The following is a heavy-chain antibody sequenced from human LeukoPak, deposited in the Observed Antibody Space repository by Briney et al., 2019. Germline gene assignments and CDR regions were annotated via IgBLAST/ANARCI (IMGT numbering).Heavy chain of an antibody. CDR3: ARLEDHYGMDV. J-gene: IGHJ6*02. CDR2: MYSSGNT. V-gene: IGHV4-39*01. Sequence: IGSMYSSGNTYYSPSLKSRITISVDTSKRQFSLKVISVTAADTAVYYCARLEDHYGMDVWGQGTTVIVSS.